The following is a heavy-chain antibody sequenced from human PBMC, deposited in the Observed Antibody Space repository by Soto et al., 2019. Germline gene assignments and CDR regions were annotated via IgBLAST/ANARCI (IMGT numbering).Heavy chain of an antibody. CDR3: ARGVRRYYDSSGYYEFDY. V-gene: IGHV3-30-3*01. J-gene: IGHJ4*02. CDR1: GFTFSSYA. D-gene: IGHD3-22*01. CDR2: ISYDGSNK. Sequence: QVQLVESGGGVVQPGRSLRLSCAASGFTFSSYAMHWFRQAPGKGLEWVAVISYDGSNKYYADSVKGRFTISRDNSKNTLYLQINSLRAEDTAVYYCARGVRRYYDSSGYYEFDYWGQGTLVTVSS.